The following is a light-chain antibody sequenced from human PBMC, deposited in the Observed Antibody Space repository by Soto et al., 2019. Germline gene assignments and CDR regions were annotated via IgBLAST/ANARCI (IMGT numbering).Light chain of an antibody. J-gene: IGKJ3*01. CDR3: QQLNSYSFT. CDR1: QVINNY. Sequence: DIPLTQSPSFLSASVGDRVTITCRASQVINNYLAWYQQKPGKAPKLLIYSAYSLQSGVPSRFSGSGSGTEFTLTISSLQPEDFATYYCQQLNSYSFTFGPGTKVDIK. CDR2: SAY. V-gene: IGKV1-9*01.